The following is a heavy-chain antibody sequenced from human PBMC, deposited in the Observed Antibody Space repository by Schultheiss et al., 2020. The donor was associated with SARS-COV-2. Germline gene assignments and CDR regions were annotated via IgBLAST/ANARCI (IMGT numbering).Heavy chain of an antibody. CDR2: ISYDGSNK. V-gene: IGHV3-30*18. CDR3: AKDRPYDILTGYYFFY. Sequence: GGSLRLSCAASGFTFSSYGMHWVRQAPGKGLEWVAVISYDGSNKYYVDSVKGRFTISRDNSKNTLYLQMNSLRAEDTAVYYCAKDRPYDILTGYYFFYWGQGTLVTVSS. D-gene: IGHD3-9*01. J-gene: IGHJ4*02. CDR1: GFTFSSYG.